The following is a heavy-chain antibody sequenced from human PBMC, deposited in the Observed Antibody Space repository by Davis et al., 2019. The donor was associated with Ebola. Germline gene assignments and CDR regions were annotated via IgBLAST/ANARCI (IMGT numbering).Heavy chain of an antibody. CDR1: GFTFSGSA. J-gene: IGHJ3*02. V-gene: IGHV3-73*01. CDR3: ARGSCSGGSCYVSILLAFDI. D-gene: IGHD2-15*01. Sequence: GGSLRLSCAASGFTFSGSAMHWVRQASGKGLEWVGRIRSKANSYATAYAASVKGRFTISRDNAKNTLYLQMNSLRAEDTAVYYCARGSCSGGSCYVSILLAFDIWGQGTMVTVSS. CDR2: IRSKANSYAT.